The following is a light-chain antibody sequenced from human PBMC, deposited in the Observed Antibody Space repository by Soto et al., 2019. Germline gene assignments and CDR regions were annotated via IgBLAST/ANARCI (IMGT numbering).Light chain of an antibody. J-gene: IGLJ3*02. CDR3: CSYTDGSSLL. CDR2: EVS. V-gene: IGLV2-14*01. Sequence: QSALTQPASVSGSPGQSITISCTGTSSDVGAYDYVSWYQQHPGKAPKLVIYEVSNRPSGVSYRFSGSKSVNTASLTISGLLAEDEADYYCCSYTDGSSLLFGGGTQLTVL. CDR1: SSDVGAYDY.